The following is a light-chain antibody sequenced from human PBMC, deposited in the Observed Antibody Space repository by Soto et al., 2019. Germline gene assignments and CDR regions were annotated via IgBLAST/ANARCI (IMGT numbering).Light chain of an antibody. V-gene: IGKV3-20*01. CDR2: DVS. CDR3: QLYGSLPRP. CDR1: QSVSSSY. J-gene: IGKJ1*01. Sequence: EIVLTQSPGTLSLSPGERATLSCRASQSVSSSYLAWYQQKPGQAPRLLIYDVSTRATDIPDRFSGSGSGTDFTLIISRLEPEDFAVYYCQLYGSLPRPFGQGTKVEIK.